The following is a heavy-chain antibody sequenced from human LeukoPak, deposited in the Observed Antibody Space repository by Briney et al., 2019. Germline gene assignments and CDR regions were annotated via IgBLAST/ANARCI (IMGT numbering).Heavy chain of an antibody. Sequence: WASVKVSCKASGYTFTSYDINWVRQATGQGLEWMGWMNPNSGNTGYAQKFQGRVTMTRNTSISTAYMELSSLRSEDTAVYYCAREPFDCTNGVCYSSTGVYWGQGTLVTVSS. D-gene: IGHD2-8*01. CDR2: MNPNSGNT. CDR1: GYTFTSYD. J-gene: IGHJ4*02. V-gene: IGHV1-8*01. CDR3: AREPFDCTNGVCYSSTGVY.